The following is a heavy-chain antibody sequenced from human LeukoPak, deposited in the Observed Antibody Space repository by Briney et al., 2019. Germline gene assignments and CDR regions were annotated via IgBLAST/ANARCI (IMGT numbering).Heavy chain of an antibody. CDR1: GFTFSNYA. CDR2: ISGSGGTT. Sequence: SGGSLRLSCAASGFTFSNYAMSWVRQAPGKGLEWVSSISGSGGTTYYADSVKGRFTISGDNSKNTLYLQTNSLRANDTAAYYCANSLGALAGPFEYWGQGTLVTVSS. CDR3: ANSLGALAGPFEY. D-gene: IGHD6-19*01. V-gene: IGHV3-23*01. J-gene: IGHJ4*02.